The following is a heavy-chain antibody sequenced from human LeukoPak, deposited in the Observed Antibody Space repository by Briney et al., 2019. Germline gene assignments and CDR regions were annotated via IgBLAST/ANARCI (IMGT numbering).Heavy chain of an antibody. CDR1: GITFSSYS. V-gene: IGHV3-21*01. J-gene: IGHJ4*02. D-gene: IGHD4-17*01. Sequence: PGGSLRLSCAASGITFSSYSMNWVRQAPGKGLEWVSSISTSSSYIYYADSVKGRFTISRDNAKNSLYLQMNSLRADDTAVYYWARRYGDYVGSFEYWGQGTQVTVSS. CDR2: ISTSSSYI. CDR3: ARRYGDYVGSFEY.